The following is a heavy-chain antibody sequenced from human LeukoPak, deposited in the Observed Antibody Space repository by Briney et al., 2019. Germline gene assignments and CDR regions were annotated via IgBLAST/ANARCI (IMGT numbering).Heavy chain of an antibody. Sequence: PGGSLRLSCAASGFTFSSYAMSWVRQAPGKGLEWVSGISWNSGSIGYADSVKGRFTISRDNAKNSLYLQMNSLRAEDMALYYCAKDSGNYVAFDIWGQGTMVTVSS. J-gene: IGHJ3*02. CDR3: AKDSGNYVAFDI. D-gene: IGHD4-11*01. V-gene: IGHV3-9*03. CDR2: ISWNSGSI. CDR1: GFTFSSYA.